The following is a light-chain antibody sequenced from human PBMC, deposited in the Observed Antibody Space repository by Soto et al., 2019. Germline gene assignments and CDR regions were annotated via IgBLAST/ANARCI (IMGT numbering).Light chain of an antibody. Sequence: EIVLTQSPGTLSLSPGEIATLSCRASQSVSSSYLAWYQQKPGQAPRFLIYDASNRATGIPARFSGSGSGTDFTLTISSLEPEDFAVYYCQQSSNWPPITFGQGTRLEIK. CDR2: DAS. V-gene: IGKV3D-20*02. CDR1: QSVSSSY. J-gene: IGKJ5*01. CDR3: QQSSNWPPIT.